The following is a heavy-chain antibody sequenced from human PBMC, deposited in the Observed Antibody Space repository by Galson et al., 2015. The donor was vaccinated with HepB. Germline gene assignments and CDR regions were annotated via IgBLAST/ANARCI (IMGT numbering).Heavy chain of an antibody. V-gene: IGHV3-48*04. J-gene: IGHJ3*02. CDR2: ISTNGANI. CDR3: ATVLFGSGAYWTFEM. CDR1: GFTFSRHT. D-gene: IGHD2-15*01. Sequence: SLRLSCAASGFTFSRHTMSWVRQTPGQGLQWLSCISTNGANIHYADSVKGRFTVARDNAKNTMFLQMNSLRAEDTAVYYCATVLFGSGAYWTFEMWGQGTLVTVSS.